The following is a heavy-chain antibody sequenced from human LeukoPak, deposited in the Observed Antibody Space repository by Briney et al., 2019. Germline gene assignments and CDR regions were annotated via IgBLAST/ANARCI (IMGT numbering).Heavy chain of an antibody. CDR1: GGSISSYY. V-gene: IGHV4-59*12. J-gene: IGHJ4*02. CDR2: IYYSGST. Sequence: SETLSLTCTVSGGSISSYYWSWIRQPPGKGLEWIGYIYYSGSTNYNPSLKSRVTISVDTSKNQFSLKLSSVTAADTAVYYCARESYGFFFDYWGQGTLVTVSS. CDR3: ARESYGFFFDY. D-gene: IGHD5-18*01.